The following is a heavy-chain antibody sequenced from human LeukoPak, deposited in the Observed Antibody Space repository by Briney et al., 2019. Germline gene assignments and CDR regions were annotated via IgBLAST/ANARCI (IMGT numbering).Heavy chain of an antibody. D-gene: IGHD3-3*02. J-gene: IGHJ5*02. Sequence: PSETLSLPFTVPGGSISSSSYYWGWIRQPPGKGLAWIGSIYYSGSTYYNPSLKSRVTISVDTSKNQFSLKLSSVTAADTAVYYCARDRTHFNEYNWFDPWGQGTLVTVSS. CDR3: ARDRTHFNEYNWFDP. V-gene: IGHV4-39*07. CDR1: GGSISSSSYY. CDR2: IYYSGST.